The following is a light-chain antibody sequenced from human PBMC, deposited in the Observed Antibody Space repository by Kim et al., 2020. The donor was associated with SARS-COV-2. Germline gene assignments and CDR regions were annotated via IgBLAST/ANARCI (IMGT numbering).Light chain of an antibody. V-gene: IGKV3-20*01. J-gene: IGKJ2*03. Sequence: SLSLGERATLSCRASQSVSSSYLAWYQQKPGQAPRLLIYGASSRATGIPDRFSGSGSGTDFTLTISRLEPEDFAVYYCQQYGSSLYSFGGDQAGD. CDR2: GAS. CDR3: QQYGSSLYS. CDR1: QSVSSSY.